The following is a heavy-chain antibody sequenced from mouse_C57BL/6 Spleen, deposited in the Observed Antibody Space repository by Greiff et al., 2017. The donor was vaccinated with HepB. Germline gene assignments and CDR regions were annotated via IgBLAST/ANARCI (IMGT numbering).Heavy chain of an antibody. D-gene: IGHD1-1*01. J-gene: IGHJ1*03. Sequence: VQLQQSGAELVKPGASVKLSCKASGYTFTTYPIEWMKQNHGKSLEWIGNFHPYNDDTKYNEKFKGKATLTVEKSSSTVYLELSRLTSGDSAVYYWARRYDGSSYEWYFDVWGTGTTVTVSS. CDR1: GYTFTTYP. CDR3: ARRYDGSSYEWYFDV. V-gene: IGHV1-47*01. CDR2: FHPYNDDT.